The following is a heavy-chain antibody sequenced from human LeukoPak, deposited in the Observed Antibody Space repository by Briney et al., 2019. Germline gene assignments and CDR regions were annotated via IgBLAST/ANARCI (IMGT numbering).Heavy chain of an antibody. CDR1: GYSVSGIYY. Sequence: SETLSLTCTVSGYSVSGIYYWGWIRQPPGKGLEWIGNIYHSGRTYYNPSLKSRVTLSVDTSKNQFSLKLSSVTAADTAVYYCARVMDYYYYYMDVWGKGTTVTVSS. D-gene: IGHD3-10*01. CDR2: IYHSGRT. V-gene: IGHV4-38-2*02. CDR3: ARVMDYYYYYMDV. J-gene: IGHJ6*03.